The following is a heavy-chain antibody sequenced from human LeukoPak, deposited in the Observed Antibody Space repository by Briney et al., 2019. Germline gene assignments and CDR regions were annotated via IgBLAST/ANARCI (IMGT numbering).Heavy chain of an antibody. J-gene: IGHJ4*02. CDR3: AKDPGGWSLDS. D-gene: IGHD6-19*01. CDR1: GFTFTNHG. Sequence: PAGSLRLSCVASGFTFTNHGLHWVRQAPGKGLEWVAVIWYDGTKEYYADSVKGRFTISRDNSKNTIYLQMNSLRVEDTAVYYCAKDPGGWSLDSWGQGTLVTVAS. V-gene: IGHV3-33*06. CDR2: IWYDGTKE.